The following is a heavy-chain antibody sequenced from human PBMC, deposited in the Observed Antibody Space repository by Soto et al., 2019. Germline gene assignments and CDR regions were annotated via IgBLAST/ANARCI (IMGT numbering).Heavy chain of an antibody. J-gene: IGHJ6*02. CDR1: GGTFSSYA. V-gene: IGHV1-69*12. CDR2: IIPIFGTA. Sequence: QVQLVQSGAEVKKPGSSVKVSCKASGGTFSSYAISWVRQAPGQGLEWMGGIIPIFGTANYAQKFQGRVTITADESTSTAYMELSSLRSEDTAVYYCARGFVDTAMVFYYYGMDVWGQGTTVTVSS. D-gene: IGHD5-18*01. CDR3: ARGFVDTAMVFYYYGMDV.